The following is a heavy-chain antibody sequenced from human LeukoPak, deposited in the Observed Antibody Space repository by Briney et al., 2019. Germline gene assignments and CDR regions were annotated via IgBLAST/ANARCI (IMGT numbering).Heavy chain of an antibody. CDR1: GGSISSYY. J-gene: IGHJ5*02. CDR3: ARGRPYDYVWGSYRRSRGFDP. V-gene: IGHV4-59*12. Sequence: SETLSLTCTVSGGSISSYYWSWIRQPPGKGLEWIGYIYYSGSTNYNPSLKSRVTISVDTSKNQFSLKLSSVTAADTAVYYCARGRPYDYVWGSYRRSRGFDPWGQGTLVTVSS. D-gene: IGHD3-16*02. CDR2: IYYSGST.